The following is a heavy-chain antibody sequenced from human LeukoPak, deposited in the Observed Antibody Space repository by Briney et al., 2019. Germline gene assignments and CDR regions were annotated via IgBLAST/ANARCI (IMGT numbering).Heavy chain of an antibody. Sequence: GGSLRLSCAASGFTFSSYGMHWVLQAPGKGLKWVAFTQYDGSYKHYADSVKGRFTVSRDNSKNTLYLQMNSLRAEDTAVYYCAKYRSYYGSGIDYWGQGTLVTVSS. CDR3: AKYRSYYGSGIDY. V-gene: IGHV3-30*02. CDR1: GFTFSSYG. J-gene: IGHJ4*02. CDR2: TQYDGSYK. D-gene: IGHD3-10*01.